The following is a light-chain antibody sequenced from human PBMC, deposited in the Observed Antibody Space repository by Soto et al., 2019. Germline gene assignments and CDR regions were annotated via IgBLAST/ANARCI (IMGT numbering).Light chain of an antibody. V-gene: IGKV3-15*01. CDR2: GAS. CDR3: QQYNNWPRT. Sequence: EIVMTQSPATLSVSPGERATLSCRASQSVGSNLAWYQQEPGQAPRLLIYGASTRATGIPARFSGSGSGTEFTLTISSLQSEDFAVYYCQQYNNWPRTFGQGTKVDIK. J-gene: IGKJ1*01. CDR1: QSVGSN.